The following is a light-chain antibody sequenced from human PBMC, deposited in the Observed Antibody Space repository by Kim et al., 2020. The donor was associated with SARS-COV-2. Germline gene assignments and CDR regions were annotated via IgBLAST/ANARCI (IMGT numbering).Light chain of an antibody. J-gene: IGKJ1*01. CDR3: QQYNNWPRT. V-gene: IGKV3-15*01. Sequence: VSPGERVTLSCRAGQSVKNNLAWYQQKPGQAPRLLVYGGSIRATGIPARFSGNGSEREFSLTITSLQSEDFAVYSCQQYNNWPRTFGPGTKVDIK. CDR1: QSVKNN. CDR2: GGS.